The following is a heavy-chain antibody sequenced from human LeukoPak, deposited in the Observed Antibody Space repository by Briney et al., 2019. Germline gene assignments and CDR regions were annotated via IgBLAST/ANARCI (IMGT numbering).Heavy chain of an antibody. J-gene: IGHJ5*02. V-gene: IGHV1-2*02. CDR3: ARYETVGELGWFDP. CDR1: GYTFSDYY. CDR2: INPNSGGT. Sequence: ASVKVSCKASGYTFSDYYVHWVRQAPGQGLEWMGWINPNSGGTHYAQKFQGRVTMTRDTSISTAYMELSRLRSDDTAVYYCARYETVGELGWFDPWGQGTLGTVSS. D-gene: IGHD3-10*01.